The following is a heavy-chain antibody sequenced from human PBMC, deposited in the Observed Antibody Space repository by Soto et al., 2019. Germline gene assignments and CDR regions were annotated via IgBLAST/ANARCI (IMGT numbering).Heavy chain of an antibody. CDR1: GYTFTSYD. CDR2: MNPNSGNT. V-gene: IGHV1-8*01. J-gene: IGHJ3*02. D-gene: IGHD3-16*01. CDR3: ERVLRLVEAFDAFDI. Sequence: ASVKVSCKASGYTFTSYDINWVRQATGQGLEWMGWMNPNSGNTDYAQKFQGRVTMTRNTSISTAYMELRSLRSEDTAVYYCERVLRLVEAFDAFDIWGQGTMVTVSS.